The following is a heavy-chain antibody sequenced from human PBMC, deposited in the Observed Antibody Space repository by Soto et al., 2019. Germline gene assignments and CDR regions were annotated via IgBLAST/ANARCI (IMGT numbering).Heavy chain of an antibody. V-gene: IGHV3-30-3*01. CDR2: ISYDGSNK. J-gene: IGHJ4*02. Sequence: VQLVESGGGVVQPGRSLRLSCAASGFTFSSYAMHWVRQAPGKGLEWVAVISYDGSNKYYADSVKGRFTISRDNSKNTLYLQMNSLRAEDTAVYYCARAGGATDYWGQGTLVTVSS. CDR1: GFTFSSYA. CDR3: ARAGGATDY. D-gene: IGHD3-16*01.